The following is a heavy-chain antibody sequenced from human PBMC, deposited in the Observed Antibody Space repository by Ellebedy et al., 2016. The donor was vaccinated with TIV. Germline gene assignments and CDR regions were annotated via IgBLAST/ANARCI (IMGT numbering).Heavy chain of an antibody. CDR2: ISLNSGGI. CDR1: GFQFDDLA. J-gene: IGHJ4*02. V-gene: IGHV3-9*01. Sequence: PGGSLRLSCAASGFQFDDLAMPWVRHAAGKGLEWVAGISLNSGGIGYADSARGRFTISRDNAKNSLFLQMNRLRDEDTAFYYCAKDLGPNIARAAFDYWGQGILVTVSS. CDR3: AKDLGPNIARAAFDY. D-gene: IGHD6-13*01.